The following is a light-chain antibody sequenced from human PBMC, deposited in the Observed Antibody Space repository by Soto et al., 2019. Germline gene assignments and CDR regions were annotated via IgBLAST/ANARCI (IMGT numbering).Light chain of an antibody. CDR1: QSISTY. CDR2: AAS. J-gene: IGKJ4*01. V-gene: IGKV1-39*01. Sequence: IQIAQSPASVSSSVADRFTITCLASQSISTYLNWFQQKPGKAPKLLIYAASSLQSGVPSRFSGSGSGTDFTLTISSLQPEDFATYYCQQSYSTPPITFGGGTKVDIK. CDR3: QQSYSTPPIT.